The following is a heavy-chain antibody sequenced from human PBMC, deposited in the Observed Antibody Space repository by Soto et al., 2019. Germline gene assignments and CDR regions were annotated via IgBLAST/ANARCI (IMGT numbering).Heavy chain of an antibody. V-gene: IGHV3-23*01. D-gene: IGHD2-15*01. CDR1: GCIFSNYS. J-gene: IGHJ4*02. Sequence: SGGSLRLSCALSGCIFSNYSMSWVRQARGKGLECVSAMSGIEADTYYTECVKCRFTISTRNFKNTLYLQMNIMRAEDTAVYYCAKDTGRGGGSVFDYWGQGTLVTVSS. CDR3: AKDTGRGGGSVFDY. CDR2: MSGIEADT.